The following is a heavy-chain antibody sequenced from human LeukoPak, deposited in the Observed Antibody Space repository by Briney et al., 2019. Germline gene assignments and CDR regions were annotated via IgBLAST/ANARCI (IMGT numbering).Heavy chain of an antibody. CDR3: ARDRLWEARPMGWFDP. CDR2: IIPIFGTA. CDR1: GGTFSSYA. V-gene: IGHV1-69*05. D-gene: IGHD3-10*01. Sequence: VASVKVSCKASGGTFSSYAISWVRQAPGQGLEWMGGIIPIFGTANYAQKFQGRVTITTDESTSTAYMELSSLRSEDTAVYYCARDRLWEARPMGWFDPWGQGTLVTVSS. J-gene: IGHJ5*02.